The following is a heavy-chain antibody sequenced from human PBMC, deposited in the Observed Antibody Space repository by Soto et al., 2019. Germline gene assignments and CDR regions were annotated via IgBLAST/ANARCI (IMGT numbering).Heavy chain of an antibody. CDR1: GASISSANYY. CDR2: IYDSGST. V-gene: IGHV4-31*03. D-gene: IGHD6-13*01. CDR3: ATRQQQVGIFDY. Sequence: QVQLQESGPGLVKPSQTLSLTCTVSGASISSANYYWTWIRQHPGKGLEWIGYIYDSGSTDYNPSRKSRVTISLDTSKSQFSLKVDSVTAADTAVYYCATRQQQVGIFDYWGRGTLVTVSS. J-gene: IGHJ4*02.